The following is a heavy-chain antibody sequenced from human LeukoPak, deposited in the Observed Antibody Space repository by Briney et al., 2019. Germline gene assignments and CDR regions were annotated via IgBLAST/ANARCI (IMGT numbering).Heavy chain of an antibody. CDR1: GGSISSFY. V-gene: IGHV4-59*01. J-gene: IGHJ6*02. Sequence: PSQTLSLTCTVSGGSISSFYWSWIRQSPGKGLEWIGYIYYSGYTNYSPSLKSRLSISVDTSKNQFSLKLRSVTAADTAVYYCGRVWLGDYGMDVWGQGTTVIVSS. D-gene: IGHD3-10*01. CDR3: GRVWLGDYGMDV. CDR2: IYYSGYT.